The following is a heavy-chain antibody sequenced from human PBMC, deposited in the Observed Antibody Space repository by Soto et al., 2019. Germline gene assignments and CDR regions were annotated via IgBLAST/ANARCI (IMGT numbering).Heavy chain of an antibody. D-gene: IGHD6-19*01. V-gene: IGHV5-10-1*01. CDR2: IDPSDSYT. Sequence: GAALKISCKGSGYSFTSYWISRVRQMPGKGLEWMGRIDPSDSYTNYSPSFQGHVTISADKSISTAYLQWSSLKASDTAMYYCARDNGGIAVAGPPYGMDVWGQGTTVPVSS. J-gene: IGHJ6*02. CDR1: GYSFTSYW. CDR3: ARDNGGIAVAGPPYGMDV.